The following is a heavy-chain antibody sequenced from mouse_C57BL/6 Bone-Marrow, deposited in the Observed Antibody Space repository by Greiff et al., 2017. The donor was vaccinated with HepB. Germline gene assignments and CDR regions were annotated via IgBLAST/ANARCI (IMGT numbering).Heavy chain of an antibody. CDR2: ISSGGDYI. Sequence: EVQLVESGEGLVKPGGSLKLSCAASGFTFSSYAMSWVRQTPEKRLEWVAYISSGGDYIYYADTVKGRFTISRDNARNTLYLQMSSLKSEDTAMYYCTRDLNYYGSSHWYFDVWGTGTTVTVSS. CDR1: GFTFSSYA. D-gene: IGHD1-1*01. V-gene: IGHV5-9-1*02. J-gene: IGHJ1*03. CDR3: TRDLNYYGSSHWYFDV.